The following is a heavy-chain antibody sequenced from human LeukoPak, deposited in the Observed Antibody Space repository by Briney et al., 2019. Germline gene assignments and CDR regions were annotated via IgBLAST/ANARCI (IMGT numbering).Heavy chain of an antibody. CDR3: ARGASLLPAAIIVY. V-gene: IGHV4-39*01. Sequence: SETLSLTCIVSGGSISSSNYYWGWIRQPPGKGLEWIGTVYYNGATQYNPSLKSRVTVSVDTSKNQFSLKLSSVTAADTAVYYCARGASLLPAAIIVYWGQGTLVTVSS. CDR1: GGSISSSNYY. J-gene: IGHJ4*02. CDR2: VYYNGAT. D-gene: IGHD2-2*02.